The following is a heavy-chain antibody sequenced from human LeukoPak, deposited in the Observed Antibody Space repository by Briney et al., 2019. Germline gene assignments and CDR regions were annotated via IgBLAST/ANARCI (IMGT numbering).Heavy chain of an antibody. CDR2: IYYSGST. Sequence: SETLSLTCTVSGGSISSYYWSWIRQPPGKGLEWIGYIYYSGSTNYNPSLKSRVTISVDTSKNQFSLKLSSVTAADTAVYYCARLRKAINYFDYWGQGTLVTVSS. CDR3: ARLRKAINYFDY. V-gene: IGHV4-59*12. CDR1: GGSISSYY. J-gene: IGHJ4*02.